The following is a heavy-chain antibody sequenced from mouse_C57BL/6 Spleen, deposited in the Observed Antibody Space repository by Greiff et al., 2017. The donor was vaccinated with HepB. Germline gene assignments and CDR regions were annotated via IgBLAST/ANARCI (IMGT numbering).Heavy chain of an antibody. CDR3: AREGTGAFDY. Sequence: EVQLQQSGAELVKPGASVKLSCTASGFNITDYYMHWVKQRTEQGLEWIGRIDPEDGDTNYAPKFQGKATITADTSSNTAYLQLSSLTSEDTAVYYCAREGTGAFDYWGQGTTLTVSS. CDR1: GFNITDYY. CDR2: IDPEDGDT. D-gene: IGHD4-1*01. V-gene: IGHV14-2*01. J-gene: IGHJ2*01.